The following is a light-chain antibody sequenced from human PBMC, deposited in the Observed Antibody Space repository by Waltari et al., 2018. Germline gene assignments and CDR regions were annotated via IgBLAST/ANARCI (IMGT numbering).Light chain of an antibody. V-gene: IGKV1-39*01. Sequence: DIQMTQSQLSLSASVGERVKITCRASERIGTYLKWYQQKPVKAPNLLIYAVSNLPSAVPSRFSASGSERYFSLTISSLQPEDSATYYCQHSYAIPLAFGQGTKVEIK. CDR2: AVS. CDR1: ERIGTY. CDR3: QHSYAIPLA. J-gene: IGKJ1*01.